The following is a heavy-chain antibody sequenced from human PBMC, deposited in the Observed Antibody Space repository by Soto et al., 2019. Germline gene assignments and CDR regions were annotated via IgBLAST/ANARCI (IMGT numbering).Heavy chain of an antibody. Sequence: QVQLVESGGGVVQPGRSLRLSCAASGFAFSSYGMNWVRQAPGKGLEWVAGISYDGSNKYYADSVKGRITISRDNSKNTLYLQMNSLRAEDTAVYYCAKDPQYCISTNCRPRHGFDIWGQGTMVTVSS. CDR2: ISYDGSNK. CDR1: GFAFSSYG. CDR3: AKDPQYCISTNCRPRHGFDI. V-gene: IGHV3-30*18. D-gene: IGHD2-2*01. J-gene: IGHJ3*02.